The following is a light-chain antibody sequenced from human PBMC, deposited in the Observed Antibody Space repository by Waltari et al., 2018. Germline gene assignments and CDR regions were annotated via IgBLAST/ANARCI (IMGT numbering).Light chain of an antibody. Sequence: SVAWYQQTPGQGPRLIIYAPSTTPTGIPPRFTGSGSGTDFTLPVKGRGPDDSAVYYCQQRSGWPLTFGGGTKVEIK. V-gene: IGKV3-11*01. CDR2: APS. J-gene: IGKJ4*01. CDR1: S. CDR3: QQRSGWPLT.